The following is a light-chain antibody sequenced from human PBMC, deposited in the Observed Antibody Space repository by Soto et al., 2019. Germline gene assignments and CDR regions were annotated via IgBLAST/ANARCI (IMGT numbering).Light chain of an antibody. J-gene: IGKJ1*01. Sequence: EIVLTHSPGTLSLSPGERVTLSSSASQSVSSSSLAWYQQKRGQAPRLLIHDASSRATGIPDRFSGSGSGTDFTLTISRLEPEDFAVYYCQQYGGSPRTFGQGTKVDI. CDR2: DAS. CDR1: QSVSSSS. CDR3: QQYGGSPRT. V-gene: IGKV3-20*01.